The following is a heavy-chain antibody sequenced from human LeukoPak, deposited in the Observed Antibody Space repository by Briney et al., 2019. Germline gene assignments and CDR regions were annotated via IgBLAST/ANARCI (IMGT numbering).Heavy chain of an antibody. CDR2: ISAYNGNT. V-gene: IGHV1-18*01. CDR3: ARDPHGYSMHYYDSSGYYPYYYYMDV. Sequence: ASVKVSCKASGYTFTSYGISWVRQAPGQGLEWMGWISAYNGNTNYAQKLQGRVTMTTDTSTSTAYMELRSLRSDDTAVYYCARDPHGYSMHYYDSSGYYPYYYYMDVWGKGTTVTVSS. CDR1: GYTFTSYG. D-gene: IGHD3-22*01. J-gene: IGHJ6*03.